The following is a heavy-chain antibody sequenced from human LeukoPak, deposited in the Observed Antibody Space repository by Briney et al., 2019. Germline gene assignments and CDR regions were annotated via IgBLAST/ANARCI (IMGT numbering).Heavy chain of an antibody. V-gene: IGHV4-34*01. J-gene: IGHJ6*02. D-gene: IGHD2-15*01. CDR1: GGSFSGYY. CDR3: ATADPSYYYYGMDV. CDR2: INHSGST. Sequence: SETLSLTCAVYGGSFSGYYWSWIRQPPGKGLEWIGEINHSGSTNYNPSLKSRVTISVDTSKNQFSLKLSSVTAADTAVYYCATADPSYYYYGMDVWGQGTTVTVSS.